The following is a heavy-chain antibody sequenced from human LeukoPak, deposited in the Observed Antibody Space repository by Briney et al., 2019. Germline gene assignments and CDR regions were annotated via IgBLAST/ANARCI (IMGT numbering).Heavy chain of an antibody. D-gene: IGHD3-16*02. CDR2: IYYSGST. Sequence: SETLSLTCTFAGDSTSNYYWSWVRQPPRKGLGWIGYIYYSGSTDFNPSLKRRFTLSLDASIYQFSLRLWSVSAADTAVNYCARRRVYHKRAFDAWGQVTMVSVSS. CDR1: GDSTSNYY. CDR3: ARRRVYHKRAFDA. J-gene: IGHJ3*01. V-gene: IGHV4-59*08.